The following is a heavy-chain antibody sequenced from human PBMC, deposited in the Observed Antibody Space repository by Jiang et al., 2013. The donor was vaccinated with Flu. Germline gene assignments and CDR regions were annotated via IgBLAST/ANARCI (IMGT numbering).Heavy chain of an antibody. CDR1: GGSVSSDSYH. V-gene: IGHV4-61*01. D-gene: IGHD4-23*01. Sequence: GPGLVKPSETLSLTCSVSGGSVSSDSYHWSWIRQPPGKGLEWIGYINSDGNTNYNPSLKSRVTISIDTSKNQFSLKLKSLTAADTAVYYCATYLRGYGGKGFWGRGALVTVSS. J-gene: IGHJ4*02. CDR2: INSDGNT. CDR3: ATYLRGYGGKGF.